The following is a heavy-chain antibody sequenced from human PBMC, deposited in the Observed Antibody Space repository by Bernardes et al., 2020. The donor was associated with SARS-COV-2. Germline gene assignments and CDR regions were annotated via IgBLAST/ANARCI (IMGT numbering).Heavy chain of an antibody. CDR2: IHPSGRT. Sequence: SETLSLTCAVYDFSLSNYYLRWIRQPPGKGLEWIWAIHPSGRTKYHPSLRSRATISVDTSTNQSSLTLSSATVADTDMYYCARGTGFKWELDYWGQATLVTVSS. V-gene: IGHV4-34*01. J-gene: IGHJ4*02. CDR1: DFSLSNYY. CDR3: ARGTGFKWELDY. D-gene: IGHD1-26*01.